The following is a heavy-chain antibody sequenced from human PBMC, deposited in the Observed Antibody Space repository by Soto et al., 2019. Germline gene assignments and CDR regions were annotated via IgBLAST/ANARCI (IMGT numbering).Heavy chain of an antibody. Sequence: QVQVVQSGAEVKKPGSSVKISCKASGRIFSSFPTSWVRQVPGQGLEWMGGVISASGSVTYAPKFQGRVTMTAVNSAGIGYMELTSLTSEDTAIYYCARVGRRDASNYVLDQWGPGTVVTVSS. CDR1: GRIFSSFP. CDR2: VISASGSV. D-gene: IGHD3-10*02. CDR3: ARVGRRDASNYVLDQ. J-gene: IGHJ1*01. V-gene: IGHV1-69*06.